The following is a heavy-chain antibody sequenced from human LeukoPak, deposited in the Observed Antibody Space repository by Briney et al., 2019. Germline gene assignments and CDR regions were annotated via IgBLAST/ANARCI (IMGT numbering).Heavy chain of an antibody. Sequence: SQTLSLTCTVSGGSISSGGNSWSWIRQHPGKGLEWIGYIHYSGSTSYNPSLKSRLTISVDTSKNHFSLKLSSVTAADTAVYYCATITLRGPMDYWGQGTLVTVSS. CDR3: ATITLRGPMDY. V-gene: IGHV4-31*03. CDR1: GGSISSGGNS. J-gene: IGHJ4*02. CDR2: IHYSGST. D-gene: IGHD3-16*01.